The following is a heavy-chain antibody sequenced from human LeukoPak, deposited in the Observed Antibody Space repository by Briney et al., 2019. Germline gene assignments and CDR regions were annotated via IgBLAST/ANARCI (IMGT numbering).Heavy chain of an antibody. D-gene: IGHD6-13*01. CDR3: ARVQSIAAAGVPEFDY. Sequence: GASVKVSCKASGYTFTDYYMHWVRQAPGQGLEWMGWINPNSGGTNYAQKFQGRVAMTRDTSISTAYMDLSGLRSDDTAVYYCARVQSIAAAGVPEFDYWGQGTLVTVSS. CDR2: INPNSGGT. J-gene: IGHJ4*02. CDR1: GYTFTDYY. V-gene: IGHV1-2*02.